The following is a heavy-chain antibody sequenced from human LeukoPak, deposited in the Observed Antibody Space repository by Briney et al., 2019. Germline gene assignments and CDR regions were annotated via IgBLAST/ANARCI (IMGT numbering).Heavy chain of an antibody. V-gene: IGHV3-74*03. Sequence: GESLRLSCAASGFTFSSYWMHWVRQAPGKGLVWVSRVNPQGTATTYTDSVKGRFTISRDNAKDALHLQLDNLRAEDTAVYYCARACWSSTGWFLGYWGQGTLVTVSS. CDR1: GFTFSSYW. J-gene: IGHJ4*02. CDR2: VNPQGTAT. CDR3: ARACWSSTGWFLGY. D-gene: IGHD6-19*01.